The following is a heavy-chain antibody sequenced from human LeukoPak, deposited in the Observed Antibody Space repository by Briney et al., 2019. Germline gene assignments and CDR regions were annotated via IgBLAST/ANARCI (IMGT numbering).Heavy chain of an antibody. J-gene: IGHJ4*02. V-gene: IGHV3-21*04. CDR3: AKGPVGLLTRSLDY. CDR2: ISSSSSYI. Sequence: GGSLRLSCAASGFTFSSYSMNWVRQAPGKGLEWVSSISSSSSYIYYADSVKGRFTISRDNAKNSLYLQMNSLRAEDTALYYCAKGPVGLLTRSLDYWGQGTLVTVSS. CDR1: GFTFSSYS. D-gene: IGHD1-7*01.